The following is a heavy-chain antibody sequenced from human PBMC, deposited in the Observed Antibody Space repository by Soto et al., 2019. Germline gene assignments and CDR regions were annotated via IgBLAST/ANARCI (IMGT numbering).Heavy chain of an antibody. J-gene: IGHJ4*02. CDR1: GFTFSRYC. V-gene: IGHV3-30*18. CDR2: ISYDGSNK. D-gene: IGHD5-18*01. Sequence: PGGSLGLSCAASGFTFSRYCMHWVRQAPGKGLEWVAVISYDGSNKYYADSVKGRFTISRDNSKNTLYLQMNSLRAEDTAVYYCAKDLRTWIQLWLGVLDYWGQGTLVTVSS. CDR3: AKDLRTWIQLWLGVLDY.